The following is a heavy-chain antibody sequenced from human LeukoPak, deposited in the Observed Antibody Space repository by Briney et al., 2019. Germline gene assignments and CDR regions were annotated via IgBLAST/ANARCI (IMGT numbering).Heavy chain of an antibody. V-gene: IGHV1-2*02. CDR2: INPNSGGT. Sequence: ASVKVSCKASGYTFTGYYMHWVRQAPGQGLEWMGWINPNSGGTNYAQKFQGRVTMTRDTSISTAYMELSRLRSDDTDVYYCASTLDSIYDAFDIWGQGTMVTVSS. CDR3: ASTLDSIYDAFDI. J-gene: IGHJ3*02. CDR1: GYTFTGYY. D-gene: IGHD3-22*01.